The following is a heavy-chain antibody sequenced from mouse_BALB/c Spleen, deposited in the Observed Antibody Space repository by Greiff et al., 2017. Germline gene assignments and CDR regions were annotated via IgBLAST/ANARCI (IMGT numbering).Heavy chain of an antibody. V-gene: IGHV14-4*02. CDR1: GFNIKDYY. J-gene: IGHJ2*01. CDR2: IDPENGDT. CDR3: NAERTTALLDY. D-gene: IGHD1-2*01. Sequence: EVQLQQSGAELVRSGASVKLSCTASGFNIKDYYMHWVKQRPEQGLEWIGWIDPENGDTEYAPKFQGKATMTADTSSNTAYLQLSSRTSEDTAVYYCNAERTTALLDYWGQGTTLTVSS.